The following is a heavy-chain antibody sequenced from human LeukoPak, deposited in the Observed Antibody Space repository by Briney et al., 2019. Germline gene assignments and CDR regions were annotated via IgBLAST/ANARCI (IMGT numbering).Heavy chain of an antibody. Sequence: PGGSLRLSCAASGFTFITYVMHWVRQDPGKGLEWVAVIWYDGSNKYYADSVKGRFTISGDNSKDTLYLQMNSLRAEDTAVFYCARGRRRDANTFDAFDIWGQGTMVTVSS. CDR2: IWYDGSNK. CDR1: GFTFITYV. CDR3: ARGRRRDANTFDAFDI. V-gene: IGHV3-33*01. D-gene: IGHD5-24*01. J-gene: IGHJ3*02.